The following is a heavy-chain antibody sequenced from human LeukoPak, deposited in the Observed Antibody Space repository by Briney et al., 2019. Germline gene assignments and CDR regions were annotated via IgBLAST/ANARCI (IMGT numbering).Heavy chain of an antibody. Sequence: GGSLRLSCAASGFTFSNNAMSWVRQAPGKGLEWVSTVSGSGGDTYYADSVKGRFTISRDNSKNTVYLQMNSLRPEDTAVYYCARGVYGSRSTSLADFWGQGTLVTVSS. V-gene: IGHV3-23*01. CDR2: VSGSGGDT. CDR3: ARGVYGSRSTSLADF. CDR1: GFTFSNNA. D-gene: IGHD3-10*01. J-gene: IGHJ4*02.